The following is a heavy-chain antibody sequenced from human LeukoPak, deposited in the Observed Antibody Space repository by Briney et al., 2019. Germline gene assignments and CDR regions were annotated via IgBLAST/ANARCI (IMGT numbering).Heavy chain of an antibody. CDR1: GDSVSNNGAS. CDR3: ARGGAGWYVSVFDP. Sequence: SQTLSLTFAISGDSVSNNGASWNWIRQSPSRGLEWLGRTYYRTRWYFDYAVSVRSRATINPDTSKNQFSLRLDSVNPEDTAVYYCARGGAGWYVSVFDPWGQGTLVTVSS. D-gene: IGHD6-19*01. CDR2: TYYRTRWYF. V-gene: IGHV6-1*01. J-gene: IGHJ5*02.